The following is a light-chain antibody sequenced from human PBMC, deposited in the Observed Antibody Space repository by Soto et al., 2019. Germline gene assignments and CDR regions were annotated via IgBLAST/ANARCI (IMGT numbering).Light chain of an antibody. Sequence: QSVLTQPASVSGSPGQSSTISCTGTSSDVGGYNYVSWYQQHPGKAPKLMIYDVSYRPSGVSNRFSGSKSGDTASLTISGLQAEDEADYYCSSYTGSTSYVFGPGTRSPS. CDR3: SSYTGSTSYV. CDR2: DVS. CDR1: SSDVGGYNY. J-gene: IGLJ1*01. V-gene: IGLV2-14*01.